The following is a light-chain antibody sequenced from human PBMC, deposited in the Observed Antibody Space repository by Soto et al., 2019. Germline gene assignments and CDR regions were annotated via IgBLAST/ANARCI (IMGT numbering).Light chain of an antibody. Sequence: DLQMTQSPSSLSASLGDRVTIACRASQNINNWLAWFQQKPGEAPKLLIYDASTLESGVPSRFSGSGSGTEFTLTISSLQPDDYATYSCQHYNVYYMYTFGQGTKVDIK. CDR2: DAS. J-gene: IGKJ2*01. V-gene: IGKV1-5*01. CDR1: QNINNW. CDR3: QHYNVYYMYT.